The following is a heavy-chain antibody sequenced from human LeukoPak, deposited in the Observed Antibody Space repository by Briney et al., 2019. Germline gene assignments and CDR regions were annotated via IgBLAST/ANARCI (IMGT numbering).Heavy chain of an antibody. D-gene: IGHD3-22*01. CDR2: ISGSGGST. CDR1: GFTFSSYS. Sequence: PGGSLRLSCAASGFTFSSYSMSWVRQAPGKGLEWVSAISGSGGSTYYADSVKGRFTISRDNSKNTLYLQMNSVRAEDTAVYYCAKVRITMIVVDYFDIWGQGTMVTVSS. J-gene: IGHJ3*02. V-gene: IGHV3-23*01. CDR3: AKVRITMIVVDYFDI.